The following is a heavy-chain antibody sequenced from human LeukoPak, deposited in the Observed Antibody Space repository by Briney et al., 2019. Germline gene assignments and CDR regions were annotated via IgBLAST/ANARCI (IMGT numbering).Heavy chain of an antibody. D-gene: IGHD1-20*01. Sequence: PGGSLRLSCAASGFNFEGYGISWVRQAPGKGLEWVSGINWTGDNTAYADSVKGRFTISRDNAKNSLYLQMGSLRADDTALYYCATLTGPRTFDYWGQGTLVTVSS. J-gene: IGHJ4*02. CDR3: ATLTGPRTFDY. V-gene: IGHV3-20*04. CDR1: GFNFEGYG. CDR2: INWTGDNT.